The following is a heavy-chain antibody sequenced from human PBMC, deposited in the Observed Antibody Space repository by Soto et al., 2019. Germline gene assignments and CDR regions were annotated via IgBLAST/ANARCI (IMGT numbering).Heavy chain of an antibody. V-gene: IGHV3-30*18. CDR1: GITFSDCG. D-gene: IGHD5-12*01. CDR3: AKRLTGYLADVDY. Sequence: GGSLTLSCAASGITFSDCGMHWVRQAAGKGLERVAVRSVHGNNKHYADFAKGQFTISRDNPKRTLYLQMISLRVEDTDVYYCAKRLTGYLADVDYWGPGTLVTVSS. J-gene: IGHJ4*02. CDR2: RSVHGNNK.